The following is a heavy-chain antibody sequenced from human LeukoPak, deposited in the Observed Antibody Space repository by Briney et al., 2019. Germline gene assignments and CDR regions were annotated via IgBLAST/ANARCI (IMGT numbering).Heavy chain of an antibody. J-gene: IGHJ4*02. Sequence: SETLSLTCTVSGGSISSYYWSWIRQPPGKGPEWIGYIYYSGSTNYNPSLKSRVTISVDTSKNQFSLKLSSVTAADTAVYYCARSRYDSTLGYWGQGTLVTVSS. CDR1: GGSISSYY. CDR2: IYYSGST. D-gene: IGHD3-3*01. V-gene: IGHV4-59*01. CDR3: ARSRYDSTLGY.